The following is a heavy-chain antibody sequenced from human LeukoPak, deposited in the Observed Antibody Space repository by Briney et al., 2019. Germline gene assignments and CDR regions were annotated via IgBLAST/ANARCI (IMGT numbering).Heavy chain of an antibody. V-gene: IGHV3-30*04. CDR3: ARGRRTLIVGATRNAFDV. J-gene: IGHJ3*01. CDR2: ISSDGGNK. CDR1: GFTFSSYA. D-gene: IGHD1-26*01. Sequence: GRSLRLSCAASGFTFSSYAMHWVRQAPGKGLEWVAFISSDGGNKYYADSVKGRFSISRDNSKNTLYLQMNSLRPEDTAVYYCARGRRTLIVGATRNAFDVWGQGTIVTVSS.